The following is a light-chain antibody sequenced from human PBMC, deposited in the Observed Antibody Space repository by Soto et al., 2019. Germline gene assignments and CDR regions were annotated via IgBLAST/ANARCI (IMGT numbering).Light chain of an antibody. Sequence: QSALTQPASVSGSPGQSITISCTGTSSDVGGYNYVSWYQQHPGKAPKVMIYEVSNRPSGVSNRFSGSKSGNTASLTISGLQAEDEADYYCSSYTTSSLVFGGGTKFTVL. CDR2: EVS. J-gene: IGLJ2*01. CDR1: SSDVGGYNY. V-gene: IGLV2-14*01. CDR3: SSYTTSSLV.